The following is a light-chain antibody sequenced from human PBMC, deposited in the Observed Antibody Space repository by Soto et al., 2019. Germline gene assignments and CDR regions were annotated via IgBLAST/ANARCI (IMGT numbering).Light chain of an antibody. CDR2: AAS. Sequence: DIQMTQSPSSLSASVGDRVTITCRASQSISSYLNWYQQKPGKAPKLLIYAASSLQSGVPSRFSGSGSGTDFTLTISSLQPEDFATYYCQQCYSTLEGFGPGTKVDIK. V-gene: IGKV1-39*01. CDR1: QSISSY. J-gene: IGKJ3*01. CDR3: QQCYSTLEG.